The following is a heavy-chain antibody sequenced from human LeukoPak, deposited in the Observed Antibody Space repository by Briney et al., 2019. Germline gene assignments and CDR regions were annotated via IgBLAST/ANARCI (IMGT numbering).Heavy chain of an antibody. CDR3: ARADDTMVRGVIIYYMDV. CDR1: GYTFTSYD. J-gene: IGHJ6*03. V-gene: IGHV1-8*01. CDR2: MNPNSGNT. Sequence: GASVKVPCKASGYTFTSYDINWVRQATGQGLEWMGWMNPNSGNTGYAQKFQGRVTMTRNTSISTAYLELSSLRSEDTAVYYGARADDTMVRGVIIYYMDVWGKGTTVTVSS. D-gene: IGHD3-10*01.